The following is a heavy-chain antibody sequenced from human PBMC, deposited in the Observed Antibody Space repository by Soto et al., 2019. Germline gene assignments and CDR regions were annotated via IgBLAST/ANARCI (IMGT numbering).Heavy chain of an antibody. D-gene: IGHD5-18*01. CDR2: INPNSGGT. CDR3: ASGRYSYGSNWFDP. V-gene: IGHV1-2*02. Sequence: ASVKVSCKASGYAFTGYYMHWVRQAPGQGLEWMGWINPNSGGTNYAQKFQGRVTMTRDTSISTAYMELSRLRSDDTAVYYCASGRYSYGSNWFDPWGQGTLVTVYS. J-gene: IGHJ5*02. CDR1: GYAFTGYY.